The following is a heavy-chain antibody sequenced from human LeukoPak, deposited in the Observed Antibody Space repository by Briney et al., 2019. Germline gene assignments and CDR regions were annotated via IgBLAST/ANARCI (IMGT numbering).Heavy chain of an antibody. J-gene: IGHJ4*02. CDR3: AKGGDGYNYGSYFDY. Sequence: GGSLRLSCAASGFTFSSYGMHWVRQAPGKGLEWVAFIRNGGSSEFYKDSVKGRFTISRDNSKNTLFLQMNSLRAEDTAVYYCAKGGDGYNYGSYFDYWGQGTLVTVSS. D-gene: IGHD5-24*01. CDR1: GFTFSSYG. V-gene: IGHV3-30*02. CDR2: IRNGGSSE.